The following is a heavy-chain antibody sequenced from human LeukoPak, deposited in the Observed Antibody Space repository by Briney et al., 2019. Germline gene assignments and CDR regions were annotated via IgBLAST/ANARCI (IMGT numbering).Heavy chain of an antibody. V-gene: IGHV3-30*02. CDR3: ANHEKRGVPENYYYYYYMDV. J-gene: IGHJ6*03. CDR2: IRYDGSNK. Sequence: PGXSLGLSCAASGFTFSSYGMHWVGQAPGKGREWVTFIRYDGSNKYYADSVKGRFTISRDNSKNTLFLQMNSLSPEDTAVYYCANHEKRGVPENYYYYYYMDVWGKGTTVTVSS. CDR1: GFTFSSYG. D-gene: IGHD1-14*01.